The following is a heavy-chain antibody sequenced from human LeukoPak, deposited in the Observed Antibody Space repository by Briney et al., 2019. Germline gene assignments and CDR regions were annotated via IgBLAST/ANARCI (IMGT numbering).Heavy chain of an antibody. D-gene: IGHD3-10*01. Sequence: GGSLRLSCAASGFNFSNYAMSWVRQAPGKGLEWVSVISGSGDTTYSADSVKGRFTISRDNSKNTLYYQLDSLTAEDTAVYYCAKDRASATYEYFQYWGQGTQVTVSS. CDR3: AKDRASATYEYFQY. J-gene: IGHJ1*01. CDR1: GFNFSNYA. V-gene: IGHV3-23*01. CDR2: ISGSGDTT.